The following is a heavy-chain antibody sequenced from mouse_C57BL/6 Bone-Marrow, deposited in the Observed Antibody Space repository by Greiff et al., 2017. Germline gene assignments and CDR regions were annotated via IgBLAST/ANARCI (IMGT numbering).Heavy chain of an antibody. Sequence: QVQLKQSGPELVKPGASVKISCKASGYAFSSSWMNWVKQRPGKGLEWIGRIYPGDGGTNYNGKFKGKATLTADKSSSTAYMQLSSLTSEDSAVYFCARSGWDTTVVVHFYYWGQGTTLTVSS. J-gene: IGHJ2*01. D-gene: IGHD1-1*01. V-gene: IGHV1-82*01. CDR3: ARSGWDTTVVVHFYY. CDR2: IYPGDGGT. CDR1: GYAFSSSW.